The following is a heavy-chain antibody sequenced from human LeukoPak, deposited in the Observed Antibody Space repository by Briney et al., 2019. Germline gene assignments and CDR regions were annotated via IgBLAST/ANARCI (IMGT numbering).Heavy chain of an antibody. V-gene: IGHV4-28*01. D-gene: IGHD1-26*01. Sequence: RPSDTLSLTCAVSGYSISSTNWWGWIRQPPGKGLEWIGYIYYSGSTYYNPSLQSRVTMSVDTSKNQFSLKLSSVTAVDTAVYYCAIRSGSYWTFDYWGQGTLVTVST. CDR2: IYYSGST. CDR3: AIRSGSYWTFDY. CDR1: GYSISSTNW. J-gene: IGHJ4*02.